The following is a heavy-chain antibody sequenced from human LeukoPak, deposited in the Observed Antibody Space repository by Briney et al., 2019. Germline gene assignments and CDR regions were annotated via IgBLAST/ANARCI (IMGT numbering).Heavy chain of an antibody. CDR1: GFTVSSNY. J-gene: IGHJ4*02. CDR3: ARGKGSSSPYYFDY. V-gene: IGHV3-66*01. Sequence: GGSLRLSCAASGFTVSSNYMSWVRQAPGKGLEWVSIIYSGDNTYYADSVKGRFTISRDNSKNTLYLQMNSLRAEDAAVYYCARGKGSSSPYYFDYWGQGTLVTVSS. CDR2: IYSGDNT. D-gene: IGHD6-6*01.